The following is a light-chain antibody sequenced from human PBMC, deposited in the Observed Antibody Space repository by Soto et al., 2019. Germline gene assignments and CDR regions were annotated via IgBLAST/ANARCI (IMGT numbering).Light chain of an antibody. CDR2: GAS. V-gene: IGKV3-20*01. CDR3: QQYGSSPWT. Sequence: EIVLTQSPGTLSLSPGERATLSCRASQTVTSTYLAWSQQKPGQAPRLLIYGASSRATGIPDRFSGSGSGTDFTLTISSLEPEDFAVYYCQQYGSSPWTFGQGTKLEIK. CDR1: QTVTSTY. J-gene: IGKJ2*02.